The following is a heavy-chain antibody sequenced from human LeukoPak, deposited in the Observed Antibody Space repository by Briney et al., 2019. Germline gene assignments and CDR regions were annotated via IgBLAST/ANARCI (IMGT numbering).Heavy chain of an antibody. CDR2: ISYDGSNK. D-gene: IGHD1-26*01. CDR1: GFTFSSYG. Sequence: GGSLRLSCAASGFTFSSYGMHWVRQAPGKGLEWVAVISYDGSNKYYADSVKGRFTISRDNSKNTLYLQMNSLRAEDTAVYYCAKVPSMGAVDYWGQGTLVTVSS. CDR3: AKVPSMGAVDY. J-gene: IGHJ4*02. V-gene: IGHV3-30*18.